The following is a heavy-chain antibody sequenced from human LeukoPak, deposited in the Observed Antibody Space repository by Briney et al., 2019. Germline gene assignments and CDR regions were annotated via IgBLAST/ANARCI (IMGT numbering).Heavy chain of an antibody. D-gene: IGHD5-24*01. V-gene: IGHV1-8*01. CDR3: ARDNKAPGYYYGMDV. Sequence: ASVKVSCKASGYTFTSYDINWVRQATGQGLEWMGWMNPNSGNTGYAQKFQGRVTMTRNTSISTAYMELSSLRSEDTAVYYCARDNKAPGYYYGMDVWGQGTTVTVSS. CDR2: MNPNSGNT. J-gene: IGHJ6*02. CDR1: GYTFTSYD.